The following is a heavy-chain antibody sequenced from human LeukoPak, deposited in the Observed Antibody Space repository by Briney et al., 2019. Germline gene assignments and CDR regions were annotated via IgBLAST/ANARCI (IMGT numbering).Heavy chain of an antibody. CDR2: VSAYNGDT. D-gene: IGHD6-19*01. V-gene: IGHV1-18*01. CDR1: GYTFTNYG. J-gene: IGHJ4*02. CDR3: ATDPIAVAALDY. Sequence: GASVKVSCKASGYTFTNYGISWARQAPGQGLEWMGWVSAYNGDTNYAQKLQGRVTMTRDTSISTAYMGLSRLRSEDTAVYYCATDPIAVAALDYWGQGTLVTVSS.